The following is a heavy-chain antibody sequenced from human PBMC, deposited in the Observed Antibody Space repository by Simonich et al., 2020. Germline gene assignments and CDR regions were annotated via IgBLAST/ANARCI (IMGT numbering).Heavy chain of an antibody. J-gene: IGHJ4*02. D-gene: IGHD5-12*01. CDR2: INPNSGGT. Sequence: QVQLVQSGAEVKKPGASVKVSCKASGYTFTGYYMHWVRQAPGQGLEWMGWINPNSGGTNYAPKFQGRVTRTRDTSSSTAYMELSRLRSDDTAVYYCASSKLATIDYWGQGTLVTVSS. V-gene: IGHV1-2*02. CDR1: GYTFTGYY. CDR3: ASSKLATIDY.